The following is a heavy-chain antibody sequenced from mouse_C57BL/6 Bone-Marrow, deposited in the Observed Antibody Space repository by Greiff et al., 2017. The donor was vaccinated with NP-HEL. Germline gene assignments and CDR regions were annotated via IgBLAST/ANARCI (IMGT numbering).Heavy chain of an antibody. V-gene: IGHV14-4*01. CDR3: THIPFYGNYVGNYAMDY. D-gene: IGHD2-10*01. Sequence: EVQLQQSGAELVRPGASVKLSCTASGFNIKDDYMHWVKQRPEQGLEWIGWIDPENGDTEYASKFQGKATITADTSSNTAYLQLSSLTSEDTAVYYCTHIPFYGNYVGNYAMDYWGQGTSVTVSS. CDR2: IDPENGDT. J-gene: IGHJ4*01. CDR1: GFNIKDDY.